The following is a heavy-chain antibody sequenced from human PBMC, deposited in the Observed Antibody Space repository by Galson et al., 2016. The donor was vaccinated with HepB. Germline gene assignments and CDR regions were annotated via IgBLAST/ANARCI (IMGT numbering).Heavy chain of an antibody. D-gene: IGHD3-22*01. CDR1: GFTFSSYS. CDR2: ISSGGTYI. Sequence: SLRLSCAASGFTFSSYSMNWVRQAPGKGLEWVSSISSGGTYIYYADSMKGRFTISRDKAKNSLFLQMNSLRAEDTAVYYWARVYYYDSSGYSHVGFDYWGQGTLVTVSS. J-gene: IGHJ4*02. CDR3: ARVYYYDSSGYSHVGFDY. V-gene: IGHV3-21*01.